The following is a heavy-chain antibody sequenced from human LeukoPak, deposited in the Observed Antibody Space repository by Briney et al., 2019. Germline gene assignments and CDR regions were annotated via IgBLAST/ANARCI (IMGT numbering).Heavy chain of an antibody. CDR3: ARGAGPLFDP. V-gene: IGHV3-11*01. CDR1: GFTLTDYY. Sequence: GGSLRLSCAASGFTLTDYYMSWIRQAPGKGLEWISYIGDSGSPIYYADSVKGRFTISRDNAKNSLYLQMNNLRAEDTAVYYCARGAGPLFDPWGQGTLVTVSS. J-gene: IGHJ5*02. CDR2: IGDSGSPI.